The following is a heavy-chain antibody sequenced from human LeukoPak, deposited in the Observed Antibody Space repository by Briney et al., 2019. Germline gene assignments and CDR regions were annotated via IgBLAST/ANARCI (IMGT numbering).Heavy chain of an antibody. CDR3: ARLGYYGSGSYPDY. D-gene: IGHD3-10*01. Sequence: SQTLSLTCSVSGDSISSRDYYWSWIRQPPGKGLEWIGYIYYSGSTNYNPSLKSRVTISVDTSKNQFSLRLSSVTAADTAVYYCARLGYYGSGSYPDYWGQGTLVTVSS. CDR1: GDSISSRDYY. CDR2: IYYSGST. V-gene: IGHV4-30-4*08. J-gene: IGHJ4*02.